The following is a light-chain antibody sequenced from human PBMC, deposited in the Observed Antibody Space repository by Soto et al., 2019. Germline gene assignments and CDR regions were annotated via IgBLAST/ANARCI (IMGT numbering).Light chain of an antibody. J-gene: IGLJ1*01. V-gene: IGLV2-23*02. CDR3: CSYAGSPYV. Sequence: QSVLTQPASVSGSPGQSITISCTGTSSDVGSYNLVSWYQQHPGKAPKLMIYEVSKRPSGVSNRFSGFKSGNTASLTISGLQAEDEADYYCCSYAGSPYVFGTGTKVTV. CDR2: EVS. CDR1: SSDVGSYNL.